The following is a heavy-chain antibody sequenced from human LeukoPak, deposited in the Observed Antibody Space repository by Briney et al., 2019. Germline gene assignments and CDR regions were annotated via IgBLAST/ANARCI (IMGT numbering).Heavy chain of an antibody. J-gene: IGHJ4*02. CDR3: ARGSQCDV. CDR2: IYSGGSP. CDR1: GFIVSANY. V-gene: IGHV3-53*01. Sequence: PGGSLRLSCAASGFIVSANYMNWVRQAPGKGLEWVSVIYSGGSPFYADSVKGRFTISRDNSKNTVYLQMNNLRVEDTAVYYCARGSQCDVWGQGTLVTVSS. D-gene: IGHD2-21*02.